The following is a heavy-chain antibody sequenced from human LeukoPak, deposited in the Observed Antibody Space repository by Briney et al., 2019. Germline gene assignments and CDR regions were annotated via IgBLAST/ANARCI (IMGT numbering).Heavy chain of an antibody. J-gene: IGHJ3*02. CDR1: GVTFSSYS. V-gene: IGHV3-21*01. CDR3: ARAKDVAVGTTFDAFDI. Sequence: GGSLRLSCAASGVTFSSYSMNWVRRAPGKGLEWVSSISSSSSYIYYADSVKGRFTISRDNAKISLYLQMNSLRAEDTAVYYCARAKDVAVGTTFDAFDIWAKGQWSPSLQ. CDR2: ISSSSSYI. D-gene: IGHD1-26*01.